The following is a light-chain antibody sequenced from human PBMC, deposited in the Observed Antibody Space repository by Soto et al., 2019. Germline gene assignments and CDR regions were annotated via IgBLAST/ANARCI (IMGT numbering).Light chain of an antibody. CDR1: SSNIGAGYD. CDR2: ANS. CDR3: QSYDTSLSVV. V-gene: IGLV1-40*01. J-gene: IGLJ2*01. Sequence: QSVRTQPPSVSGAPGQRVTISCTGRSSNIGAGYDVHWYLQLPGTAPKLLIYANSNRPSGVPDRFSGSKSGTSASLAITGLQAEDEADYYCQSYDTSLSVVFGGGTQLTVL.